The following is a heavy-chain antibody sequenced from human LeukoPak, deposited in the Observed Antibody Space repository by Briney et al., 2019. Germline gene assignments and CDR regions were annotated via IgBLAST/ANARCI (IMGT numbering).Heavy chain of an antibody. D-gene: IGHD3-10*01. V-gene: IGHV1-69*06. J-gene: IGHJ4*02. CDR2: SISRFNTA. CDR1: VCILSTYV. Sequence: SVNVSFKASVCILSTYVISWVRQPPGTGLEWMGGSISRFNTANYAQKFQGRVTITADISTSTIYMELSSLRFEDTAVYYCARHGTGSYYPPQVDFWGQGTLVTVSS. CDR3: ARHGTGSYYPPQVDF.